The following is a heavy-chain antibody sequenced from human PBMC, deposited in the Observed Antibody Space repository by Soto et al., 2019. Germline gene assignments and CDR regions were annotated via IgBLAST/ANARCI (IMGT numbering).Heavy chain of an antibody. CDR3: ARGPNAKDLGPSDY. V-gene: IGHV4-34*01. D-gene: IGHD7-27*01. Sequence: PSETLSLTGAVTGESFTTNYWIWIRQPTGRGLERAGEINHSASTNYNPSLKSRVTMSVDTSKNQFSLKLSSVTAEVTALYYCARGPNAKDLGPSDYWGQGTLVTVSS. CDR1: GESFTTNY. J-gene: IGHJ4*02. CDR2: INHSAST.